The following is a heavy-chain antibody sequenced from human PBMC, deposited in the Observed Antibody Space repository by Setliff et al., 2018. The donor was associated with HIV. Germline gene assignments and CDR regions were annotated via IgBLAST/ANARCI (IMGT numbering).Heavy chain of an antibody. D-gene: IGHD3-10*01. Sequence: PSETLSLTCTVSGYSISSGYYWGWIRQPPGKGLEWIGSIYYSGRTYYNPSLKSRVTISVDTSKNQFSLRMTSVRAGDTAVYYCARRRGPMVRGVDPSPSYYFDYWGQGTLVTVSS. CDR3: ARRRGPMVRGVDPSPSYYFDY. J-gene: IGHJ4*02. CDR2: IYYSGRT. V-gene: IGHV4-38-2*02. CDR1: GYSISSGYY.